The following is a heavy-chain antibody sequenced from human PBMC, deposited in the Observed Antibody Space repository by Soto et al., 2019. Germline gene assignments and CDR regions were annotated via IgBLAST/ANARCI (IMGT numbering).Heavy chain of an antibody. V-gene: IGHV1-18*01. CDR1: RYTFTSHG. J-gene: IGHJ3*02. D-gene: IGHD1-26*01. CDR2: ISTYNGKT. CDR3: ARLLTEGATFREDAFDI. Sequence: QVELMQSGGEVKRPGASVKVSCKSSRYTFTSHGISWVRQAPGQGLEWMGWISTYNGKTDSAQKFQGRVTMTADTRTNTAYMELRSLRSDDTAVYYCARLLTEGATFREDAFDIWCQGTKVTVSS.